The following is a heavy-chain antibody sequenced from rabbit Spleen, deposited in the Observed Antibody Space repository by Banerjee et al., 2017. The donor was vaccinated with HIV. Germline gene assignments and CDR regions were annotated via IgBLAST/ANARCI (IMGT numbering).Heavy chain of an antibody. J-gene: IGHJ4*01. CDR3: ARDAGTGDYIDVYFNL. CDR1: GVSLNDKDV. V-gene: IGHV1S45*01. CDR2: INAVTGKA. Sequence: QEQLVESGGGLVQPEGSLTLTCKASGVSLNDKDVMCWVRQAPGKGLEWIACINAVTGKAVYASWAKGRFTFSKTSSTTVTLQMTSLTAADTATYFCARDAGTGDYIDVYFNLWGPGTLVTVS. D-gene: IGHD4-2*01.